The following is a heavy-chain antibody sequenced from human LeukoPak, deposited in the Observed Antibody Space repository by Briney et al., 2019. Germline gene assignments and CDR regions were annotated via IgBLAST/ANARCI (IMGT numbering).Heavy chain of an antibody. V-gene: IGHV3-23*01. CDR2: ISGSGGRT. J-gene: IGHJ4*02. Sequence: GGSLRLSCAASGFTFSSYAMSWVRQALGKGLEWVSVISGSGGRTYYADSVKGRFTISRDNSKNTLYLQMNSLRAEDTAVYYCANGGSFYDYWGQGTLVTVSS. CDR1: GFTFSSYA. D-gene: IGHD1-26*01. CDR3: ANGGSFYDY.